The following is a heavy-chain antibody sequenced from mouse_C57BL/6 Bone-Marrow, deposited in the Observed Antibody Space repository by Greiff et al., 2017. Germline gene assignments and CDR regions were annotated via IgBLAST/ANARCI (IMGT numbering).Heavy chain of an antibody. V-gene: IGHV1-64*01. D-gene: IGHD2-3*01. CDR1: GYTFTSYW. CDR2: IHPNSGST. J-gene: IGHJ4*01. CDR3: ARDGYYAMDY. Sequence: VQLQQPGAELVKPGASVKLSCKASGYTFTSYWMHWVKQRPGQGLEWIGMIHPNSGSTNYNEKFKSKATLTVDKSSSTAYMQRSSLTSEDYAVYYCARDGYYAMDYWGQGTSGTVSS.